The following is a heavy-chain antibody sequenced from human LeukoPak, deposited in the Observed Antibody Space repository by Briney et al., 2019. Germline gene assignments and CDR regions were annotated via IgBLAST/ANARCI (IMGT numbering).Heavy chain of an antibody. CDR1: GFTFSSYA. J-gene: IGHJ4*02. CDR2: ISYDGSNK. CDR3: AKDPLDY. V-gene: IGHV3-30-3*01. Sequence: GRSLRLSCAASGFTFSSYAMHWVRQAPGKGLEWVAVISYDGSNKYYADSVKGRFTISRDNSKNTLYLQMNSLRAEDTAVYYCAKDPLDYWGQGTLVTVSS.